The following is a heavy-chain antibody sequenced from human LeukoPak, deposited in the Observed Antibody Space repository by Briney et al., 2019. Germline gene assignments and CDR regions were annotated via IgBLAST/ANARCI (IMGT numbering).Heavy chain of an antibody. J-gene: IGHJ2*01. CDR3: ARDDKADGYDQWHLDL. CDR2: ISGSGSTI. D-gene: IGHD5-12*01. CDR1: GFTFSRYE. Sequence: GGSLRLSCAASGFTFSRYELNWVRQAPGKGLEWVSYISGSGSTIYYADSVKGRFTISRDNAKNSLYLQMNSLRAEDTAIYYCARDDKADGYDQWHLDLWGRGALVTVSS. V-gene: IGHV3-48*03.